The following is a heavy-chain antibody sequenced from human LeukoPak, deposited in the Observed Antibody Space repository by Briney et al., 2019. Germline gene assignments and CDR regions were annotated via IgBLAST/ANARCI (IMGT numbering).Heavy chain of an antibody. V-gene: IGHV3-23*01. CDR3: AQLSSEDSSGYYWSLFDY. Sequence: ETLSLTCIVSGGSISGYYWSWVRQAPGKGLEWVSSITGNGGYTYYGDSVKGRFTISRDNSKNTLYLQMNSLRPEDTAVYYCAQLSSEDSSGYYWSLFDYWGQGTLVSVSS. J-gene: IGHJ4*02. CDR1: GGSISGYY. D-gene: IGHD3-22*01. CDR2: ITGNGGYT.